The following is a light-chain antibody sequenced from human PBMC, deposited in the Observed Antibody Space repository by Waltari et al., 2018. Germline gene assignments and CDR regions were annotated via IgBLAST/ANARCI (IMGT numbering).Light chain of an antibody. Sequence: IVLTQSPGTLSLSPGERATLSCRASQSLSRSRLAWYQQKTGQAPRLLIYAASSRATDIPDRFSGSGSGTDFSLTISRVEPEDFAVYYCQQYGSSIMYTFGQGTKLEI. CDR2: AAS. CDR3: QQYGSSIMYT. J-gene: IGKJ2*01. CDR1: QSLSRSR. V-gene: IGKV3-20*01.